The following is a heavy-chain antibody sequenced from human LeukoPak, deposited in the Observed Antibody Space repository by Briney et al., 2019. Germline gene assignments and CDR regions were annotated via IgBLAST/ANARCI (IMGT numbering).Heavy chain of an antibody. V-gene: IGHV1-2*02. CDR1: GYTFTDYY. D-gene: IGHD3-10*01. CDR2: INPNSGVT. CDR3: ARDLRPRACASGSFDAFHI. J-gene: IGHJ3*02. Sequence: ASVKVSCKASGYTFTDYYIHWVRQAPGQGLEWMGWINPNSGVTNYAQKFQGRVTMTRDTSISTVYMELSRLTSDDTAVYYCARDLRPRACASGSFDAFHIWGQGTLVTVSS.